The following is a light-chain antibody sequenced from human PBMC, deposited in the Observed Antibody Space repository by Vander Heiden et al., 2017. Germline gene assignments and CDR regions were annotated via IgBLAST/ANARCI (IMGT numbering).Light chain of an antibody. Sequence: QSVLTQPPSVSGAQGQRITISCTGNRSNIGAGFDLHWYQQPPGAAPKLLIYGATNRPSGVPDRFSGSKPGASASLAITGLQADDEADYYCQSYDDGLSTYVFGSGTKVTVL. CDR2: GAT. CDR3: QSYDDGLSTYV. J-gene: IGLJ1*01. V-gene: IGLV1-40*01. CDR1: RSNIGAGFD.